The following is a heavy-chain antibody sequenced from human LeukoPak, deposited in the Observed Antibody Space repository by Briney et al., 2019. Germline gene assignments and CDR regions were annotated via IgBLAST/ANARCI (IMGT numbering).Heavy chain of an antibody. CDR3: AKDRDRVAAAGLFDY. D-gene: IGHD6-13*01. Sequence: GGSLRLSCAASGFTFSSYGMHWVRQAPGKGLEWEAVIWYDGSNKYYADSVKGRFTISRDNSKNTLYLQMNSLRAEDTAVYYCAKDRDRVAAAGLFDYWGQGTLVTVSS. J-gene: IGHJ4*02. V-gene: IGHV3-33*06. CDR1: GFTFSSYG. CDR2: IWYDGSNK.